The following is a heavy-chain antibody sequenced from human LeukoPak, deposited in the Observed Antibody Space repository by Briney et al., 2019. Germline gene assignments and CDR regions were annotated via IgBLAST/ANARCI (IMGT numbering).Heavy chain of an antibody. CDR1: GFIFSNYY. V-gene: IGHV3-21*06. CDR3: VRAFGGYDSQRFYYNMDV. CDR2: IHGSASYN. Sequence: GGSLRLSCAASGFIFSNYYLNWVRQAPGKGLEWVSCIHGSASYNYYADSVKGRFTVSRDSAKNSLFLEMSSLRVEDTAVYYCVRAFGGYDSQRFYYNMDVWGKGTTVTVSS. J-gene: IGHJ6*03. D-gene: IGHD5-12*01.